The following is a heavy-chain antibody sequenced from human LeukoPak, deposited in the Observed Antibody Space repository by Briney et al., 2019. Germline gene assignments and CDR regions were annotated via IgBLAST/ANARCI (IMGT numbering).Heavy chain of an antibody. CDR2: IYHTGST. Sequence: SETLSLACTVSGGSISDYYWSWIRQPPGKGLEWIGYIYHTGSTNHNPSLKSRVTISVDTSKNQFSLKLSSVTAADTAVYYCARQYIYGGRDFDYWGQGTLVTVSS. D-gene: IGHD5-18*01. J-gene: IGHJ4*02. V-gene: IGHV4-59*08. CDR3: ARQYIYGGRDFDY. CDR1: GGSISDYY.